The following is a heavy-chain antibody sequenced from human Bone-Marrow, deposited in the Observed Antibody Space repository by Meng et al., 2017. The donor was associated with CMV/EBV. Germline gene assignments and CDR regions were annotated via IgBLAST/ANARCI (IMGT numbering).Heavy chain of an antibody. CDR1: GFTFDDYG. Sequence: GESLKISCAASGFTFDDYGMSWVRQAPGKGLEWVSGINWNGGSTGYADSVKGRFTISRDNAKNSLYLQMNSLRAEDTALYYCARDLRGTAATGTYFDYWGQGTLVTVSS. J-gene: IGHJ4*02. V-gene: IGHV3-20*04. D-gene: IGHD1-1*01. CDR2: INWNGGST. CDR3: ARDLRGTAATGTYFDY.